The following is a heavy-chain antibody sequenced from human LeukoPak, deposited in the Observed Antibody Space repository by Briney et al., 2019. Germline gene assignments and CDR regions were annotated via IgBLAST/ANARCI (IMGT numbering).Heavy chain of an antibody. CDR2: IYYSGST. CDR3: ARPRYSYGYFPFDY. V-gene: IGHV4-59*08. Sequence: SETLSLTCTVSGGSISSYYWSWIRQPPGKGLEWIGYIYYSGSTNYNPSLKSRVTISVDTSKNQFSLRLTSVTAADTAVYYCARPRYSYGYFPFDYWGQGTLVTVSS. J-gene: IGHJ4*02. D-gene: IGHD5-18*01. CDR1: GGSISSYY.